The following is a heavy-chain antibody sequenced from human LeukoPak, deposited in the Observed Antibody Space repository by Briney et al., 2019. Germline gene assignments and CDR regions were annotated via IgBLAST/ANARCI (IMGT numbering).Heavy chain of an antibody. D-gene: IGHD3-10*01. J-gene: IGHJ3*02. CDR3: AKDLLLWFGQDAFDI. CDR2: ISGSGGST. Sequence: GGSLRLSCAASGFIFSSYAISWVRQAPGKGLEWVSAISGSGGSTYYADSVKGRFTISRDNSKNMLYLQMNSLRAEDTAVYYCAKDLLLWFGQDAFDIWGQGTMVTVSS. CDR1: GFIFSSYA. V-gene: IGHV3-23*01.